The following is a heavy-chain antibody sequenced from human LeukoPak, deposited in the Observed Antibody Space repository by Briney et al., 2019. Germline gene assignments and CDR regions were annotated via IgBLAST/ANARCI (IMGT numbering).Heavy chain of an antibody. CDR2: ISYDGSNK. Sequence: GGSLRLSCAASGFTFSSYAMHWVRQAPGKGLEWVAVISYDGSNKYYADSVKGRFTISRDNSKNTLYLQMNSLRAEDTAVYYCARPLRFLEWFPVLDYYYGMDVWGQGTKVTVSS. CDR3: ARPLRFLEWFPVLDYYYGMDV. CDR1: GFTFSSYA. D-gene: IGHD3-3*01. J-gene: IGHJ6*02. V-gene: IGHV3-30*04.